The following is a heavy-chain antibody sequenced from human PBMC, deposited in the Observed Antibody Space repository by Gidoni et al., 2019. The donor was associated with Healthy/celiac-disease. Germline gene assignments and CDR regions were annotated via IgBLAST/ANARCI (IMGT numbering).Heavy chain of an antibody. Sequence: QVQLVESGGGLVMPGGSLILSSAASGFTFRDYYMSWLPQGPGKGLEWVSYISSSSSYTNYADSVKGRFTISRDNAKNSLYLQMNSLRAEDTAVYYCARDLSSSSSWPDAFDIWGQGTMVTVSS. D-gene: IGHD6-13*01. CDR1: GFTFRDYY. CDR2: ISSSSSYT. J-gene: IGHJ3*02. V-gene: IGHV3-11*06. CDR3: ARDLSSSSSWPDAFDI.